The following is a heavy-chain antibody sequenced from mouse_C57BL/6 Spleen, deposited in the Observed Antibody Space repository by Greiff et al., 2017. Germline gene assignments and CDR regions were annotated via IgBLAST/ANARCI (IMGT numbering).Heavy chain of an antibody. J-gene: IGHJ4*01. CDR1: GYTFTSYW. Sequence: QVQLQQPGAELVRPGSSVKLSCKASGYTFTSYWMHWVKQRPIQGLEWIGNIDPSDSETHYNQKFKDKATLTVDKSSSPAYMQLSSLTSEDSAVYYCAREGSYAMDYWGQGTSVTVSS. CDR3: AREGSYAMDY. CDR2: IDPSDSET. V-gene: IGHV1-52*01.